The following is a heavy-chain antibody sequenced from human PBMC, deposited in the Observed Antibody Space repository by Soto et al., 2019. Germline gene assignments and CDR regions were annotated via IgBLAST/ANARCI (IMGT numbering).Heavy chain of an antibody. V-gene: IGHV3-64*01. J-gene: IGHJ4*02. CDR3: ARGIGSSRSWDYFDY. CDR1: GFTFSTYP. Sequence: EVPVVESGGGLVQPGGSLRLSCTASGFTFSTYPMHWVRQAPGKGLEYVSAISTDGSSTYYANSVKGRFTISRDNSKNTLYLQMDSLRADDMAMYYCARGIGSSRSWDYFDYWGQGTLVTVSS. D-gene: IGHD6-13*01. CDR2: ISTDGSST.